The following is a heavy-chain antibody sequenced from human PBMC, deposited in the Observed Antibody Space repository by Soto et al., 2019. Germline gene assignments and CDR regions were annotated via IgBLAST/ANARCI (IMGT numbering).Heavy chain of an antibody. V-gene: IGHV3-30-3*01. Sequence: QVQLVESGGGVVQPGRSLRLSCAAFGFTFDDYSMHWVRQAPGKGLERVALISYEGSNKYYADSMKGRFTISRDNAKNTLFLEVNSLRTEDTAVYYYARPQIQSAWNDGFDIWGQGTMVTVSS. CDR3: ARPQIQSAWNDGFDI. J-gene: IGHJ3*02. D-gene: IGHD1-1*01. CDR1: GFTFDDYS. CDR2: ISYEGSNK.